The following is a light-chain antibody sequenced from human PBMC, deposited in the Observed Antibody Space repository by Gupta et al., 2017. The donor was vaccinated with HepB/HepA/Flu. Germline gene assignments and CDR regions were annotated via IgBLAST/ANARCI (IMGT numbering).Light chain of an antibody. J-gene: IGLJ2*01. CDR3: SSYTSSSTLGV. CDR2: DVS. V-gene: IGLV2-14*01. Sequence: QSALTQPASVSGSPGQSITISCAGNSSDVGGYNYVSWYQQHPGKAPKLIIYDVSNRPSGVSNRFSGSKSGNTASLTISGLQAEDEADYYCSSYTSSSTLGVFGGGTKLTVL. CDR1: SSDVGGYNY.